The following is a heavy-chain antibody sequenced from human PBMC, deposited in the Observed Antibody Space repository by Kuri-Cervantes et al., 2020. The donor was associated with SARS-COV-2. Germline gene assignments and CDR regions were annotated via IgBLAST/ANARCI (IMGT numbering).Heavy chain of an antibody. V-gene: IGHV3-23*01. J-gene: IGHJ4*02. CDR3: VRDGDHWNFDY. Sequence: GESLKISCAASGFTFSNYAMSWVRQAPGKGLECVSTISGSADITSYADSVKGRFTISRDNAKNMLFLQMNSLRAEDTAVYYCVRDGDHWNFDYWGQGTLVTVSS. D-gene: IGHD1-1*01. CDR1: GFTFSNYA. CDR2: ISGSADIT.